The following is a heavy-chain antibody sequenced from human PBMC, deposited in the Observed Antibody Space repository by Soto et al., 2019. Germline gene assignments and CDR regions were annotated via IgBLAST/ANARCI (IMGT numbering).Heavy chain of an antibody. CDR2: IKSKTDGGTT. Sequence: EVQLVESGGGLVKPGGSLRLSCAASGFTFSNAWMNWVRQAPGKGLEWVGRIKSKTDGGTTDYAAPVKGRFTISRDDLKNTLYLQMNSLKTEDTAVYYCTTGQYDSSGYETRRLDYWGQGTLVTVSS. CDR1: GFTFSNAW. CDR3: TTGQYDSSGYETRRLDY. J-gene: IGHJ4*02. D-gene: IGHD3-22*01. V-gene: IGHV3-15*07.